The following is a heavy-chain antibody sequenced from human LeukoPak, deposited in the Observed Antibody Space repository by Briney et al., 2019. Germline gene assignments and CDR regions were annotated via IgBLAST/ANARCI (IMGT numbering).Heavy chain of an antibody. CDR3: ARTLSHSSDWCDF. V-gene: IGHV1-2*02. CDR1: GYTFTGYY. D-gene: IGHD6-13*01. J-gene: IGHJ4*02. CDR2: INPNSGDT. Sequence: GASVKVSCKASGYTFTGYYINWVRQAPGQGLEWMGWINPNSGDTKYAQKFQGRVAMTRDTSISTAYMELSRLTSDDTAVYYCARTLSHSSDWCDFWGQGTLVTVSS.